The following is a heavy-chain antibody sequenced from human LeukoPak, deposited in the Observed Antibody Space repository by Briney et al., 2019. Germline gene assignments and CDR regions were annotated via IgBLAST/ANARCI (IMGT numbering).Heavy chain of an antibody. J-gene: IGHJ4*02. V-gene: IGHV1-69*06. CDR1: GGTFSSYA. D-gene: IGHD5-24*01. CDR2: IIPIFGTA. CDR3: ARVGPHRKMATTRYYFDY. Sequence: GASVKVSCKASGGTFSSYAISWVRQAPGQGLEWMGGIIPIFGTANYAQKFQGRVTITADKSTSTAYMELSSLRSEDTAVYYCARVGPHRKMATTRYYFDYWGQGTLVTVSS.